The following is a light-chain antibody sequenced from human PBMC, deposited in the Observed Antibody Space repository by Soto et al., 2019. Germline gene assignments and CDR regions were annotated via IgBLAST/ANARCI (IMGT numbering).Light chain of an antibody. J-gene: IGKJ4*01. Sequence: DIQLTQSPSFLYASVGERVTITCRAIQGISTYLAWYQQRPGKAPKLLIYDASTLQSGFPSSFSGSRSGTEFTLTISSLQPEDFATYYCQQLNGYVALTFGGGTKVDIK. CDR2: DAS. CDR1: QGISTY. CDR3: QQLNGYVALT. V-gene: IGKV1-9*01.